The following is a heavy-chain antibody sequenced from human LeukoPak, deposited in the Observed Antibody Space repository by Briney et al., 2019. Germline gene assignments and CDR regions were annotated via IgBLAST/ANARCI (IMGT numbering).Heavy chain of an antibody. V-gene: IGHV1-8*01. D-gene: IGHD6-13*01. Sequence: ASVKVSCKASGYTFTSYDINWVRQATGQGLEWMGWINPISGYTGYAQKFQGRVTMTGDTSISTAYMELSSLRSEDADVYYCARGNRLYTSSWSSLAFDIWGQGTMVTVSS. CDR3: ARGNRLYTSSWSSLAFDI. CDR1: GYTFTSYD. CDR2: INPISGYT. J-gene: IGHJ3*02.